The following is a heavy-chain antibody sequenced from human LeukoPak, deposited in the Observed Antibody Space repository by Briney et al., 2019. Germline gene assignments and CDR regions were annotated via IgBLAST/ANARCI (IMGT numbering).Heavy chain of an antibody. D-gene: IGHD3-10*01. CDR1: GGSISSGGYS. Sequence: SQTLSLTCAVSGGSISSGGYSWSWIRQPPGKGLEWIGYIYHSGSIYYNPSLKSRVTISVDRSKNQFSLKLSSVTAADTAVYYCARGGGIRNPFDYWGQGTLVTVSS. V-gene: IGHV4-30-2*01. CDR2: IYHSGSI. J-gene: IGHJ4*02. CDR3: ARGGGIRNPFDY.